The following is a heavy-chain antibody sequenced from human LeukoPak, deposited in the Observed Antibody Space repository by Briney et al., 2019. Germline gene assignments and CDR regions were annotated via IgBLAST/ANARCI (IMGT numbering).Heavy chain of an antibody. V-gene: IGHV3-30*18. Sequence: GGSLRLSCAASGFTFSSYGMHWVRQAPGKGLEWVAVISYDGSNKYYADSVKGRFTISRDNSKNTLHLQMNNLRADDTALYYCAKCPVTFGGVIVITSGYFDYWGQGTLVTVSS. D-gene: IGHD3-16*02. J-gene: IGHJ4*02. CDR1: GFTFSSYG. CDR2: ISYDGSNK. CDR3: AKCPVTFGGVIVITSGYFDY.